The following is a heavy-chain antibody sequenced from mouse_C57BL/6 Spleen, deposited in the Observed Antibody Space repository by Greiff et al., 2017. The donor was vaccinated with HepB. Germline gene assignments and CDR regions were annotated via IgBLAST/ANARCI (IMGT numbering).Heavy chain of an antibody. J-gene: IGHJ1*03. Sequence: EVKLMESGGGLVKPGGSLKLSGAASGFTFSDYGMHWVRQAPEKGLEWVAYISSGSSTIYYADTVKGRFTISRDNAKNTLFLQMTSLRSEDTAMYYCARRELGQGYWYFDVWGTGTTVTVSS. D-gene: IGHD4-1*01. V-gene: IGHV5-17*01. CDR2: ISSGSSTI. CDR1: GFTFSDYG. CDR3: ARRELGQGYWYFDV.